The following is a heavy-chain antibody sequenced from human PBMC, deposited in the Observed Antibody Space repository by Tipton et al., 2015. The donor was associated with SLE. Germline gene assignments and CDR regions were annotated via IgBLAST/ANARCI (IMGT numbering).Heavy chain of an antibody. J-gene: IGHJ6*02. CDR2: INSDGSST. D-gene: IGHD6-6*01. Sequence: SLRLSCAASGFTFSSYWMHWVRQAPGKGLVWVSRINSDGSSTSYADSVKGRFTISRDNAKNTLYLQMNSLRAEDTAVYYCAGRHKYSSSSGDGMDVWGQGTTVTVSS. CDR1: GFTFSSYW. CDR3: AGRHKYSSSSGDGMDV. V-gene: IGHV3-74*01.